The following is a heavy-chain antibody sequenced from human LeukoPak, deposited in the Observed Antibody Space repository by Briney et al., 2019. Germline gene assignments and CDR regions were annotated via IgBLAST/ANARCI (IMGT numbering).Heavy chain of an antibody. D-gene: IGHD2-15*01. CDR3: TTRSPARYCSDGACYSSADY. V-gene: IGHV3-15*07. J-gene: IGHJ4*02. CDR2: IRSKADGGTP. Sequence: GGSLRLSCAASGFSFSDAWMNWVRQAPGKGLEWVGHIRSKADGGTPDYIAPVKGRFTISRDDSKDTPYLQMNSLNTEDTAMYYCTTRSPARYCSDGACYSSADYWGQGTLVTVSS. CDR1: GFSFSDAW.